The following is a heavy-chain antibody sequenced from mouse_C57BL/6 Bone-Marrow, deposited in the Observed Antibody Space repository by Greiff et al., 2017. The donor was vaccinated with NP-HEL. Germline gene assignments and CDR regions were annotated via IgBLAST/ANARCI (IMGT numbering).Heavy chain of an antibody. CDR3: TRRANYYGQRVYFDY. V-gene: IGHV1-15*01. CDR1: GYTFTDYE. D-gene: IGHD1-1*01. CDR2: IDPETGGT. J-gene: IGHJ2*01. Sequence: VQLQQSGAELVRPGASVTLSCKASGYTFTDYEMHWVKQTPVHGLEWIGAIDPETGGTAYNQKFKGKAILTADKSSSTAYMELRSLTSEDSAVYYCTRRANYYGQRVYFDYWGQGTTLTVSS.